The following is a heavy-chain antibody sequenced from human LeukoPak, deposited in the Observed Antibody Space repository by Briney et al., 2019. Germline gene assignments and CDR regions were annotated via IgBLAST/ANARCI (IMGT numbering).Heavy chain of an antibody. Sequence: PSETLSLTCTVSGGSFSSYYWSWIRQPPGKGLEWIGYIYYSGSTNYNPSLKSRVTISVDTSKNQFSLKLSSVTAADTAVYYCASAYYYDSSGYYSPHYYGMDVWGQGTTVTVSS. V-gene: IGHV4-59*01. CDR2: IYYSGST. CDR3: ASAYYYDSSGYYSPHYYGMDV. CDR1: GGSFSSYY. D-gene: IGHD3-22*01. J-gene: IGHJ6*02.